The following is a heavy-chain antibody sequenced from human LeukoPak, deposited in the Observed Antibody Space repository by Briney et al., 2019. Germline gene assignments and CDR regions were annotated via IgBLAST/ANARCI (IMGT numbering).Heavy chain of an antibody. D-gene: IGHD4/OR15-4a*01. J-gene: IGHJ4*02. Sequence: QAGGSLRLSCAASGFTLSYHSMNWVRQAPGKGLEWVSDISGIGISTYYADSVKGRFTISRDNSKNTLYLQMNSLRAEDTAVYYCARRAGAYSHPYDYWGQGTLVTVSS. V-gene: IGHV3-23*01. CDR3: ARRAGAYSHPYDY. CDR1: GFTLSYHS. CDR2: ISGIGIST.